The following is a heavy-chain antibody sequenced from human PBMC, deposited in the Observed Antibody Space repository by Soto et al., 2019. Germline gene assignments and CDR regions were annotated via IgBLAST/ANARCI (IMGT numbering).Heavy chain of an antibody. V-gene: IGHV3-7*03. CDR1: GFTFSSYW. J-gene: IGHJ3*02. CDR3: ARVPYPDYGDYINAFDI. D-gene: IGHD4-17*01. Sequence: GGALRVSCAASGFTFSSYWMSWVRQAPGKGLEWVASLKQDGSEKYSVDSVKGRFTISRDNAKNSLYLQMNSLRADDTAVYYCARVPYPDYGDYINAFDIWGQGTMVPVSS. CDR2: LKQDGSEK.